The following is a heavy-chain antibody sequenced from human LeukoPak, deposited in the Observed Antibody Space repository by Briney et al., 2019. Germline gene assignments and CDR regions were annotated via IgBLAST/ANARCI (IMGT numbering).Heavy chain of an antibody. V-gene: IGHV4-4*07. CDR2: IYTSGST. D-gene: IGHD6-19*01. CDR3: ARSLISVAGTFDS. CDR1: GGSIISYY. J-gene: IGHJ4*02. Sequence: SETLSLTCTVSGGSIISYYWSWIRQPAGKGLEWIGRIYTSGSTNYNPSLKNRVTMSVDTSKNQFSLRLSSVTAADTAVYYCARSLISVAGTFDSWGQGTLVTVSS.